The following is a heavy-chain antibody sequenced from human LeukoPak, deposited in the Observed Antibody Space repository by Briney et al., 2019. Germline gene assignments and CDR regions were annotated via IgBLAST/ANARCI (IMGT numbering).Heavy chain of an antibody. Sequence: SETLSLICTVYGDSIRRSTHYGGWIRQSPEKGLEWIGTIYDSGATYYNPSFQSRVTISVDTSKSQLHLKMQSVTAADTAVYYCTREPATWGQGTLVIVSS. CDR1: GDSIRRSTHY. J-gene: IGHJ5*02. D-gene: IGHD2-2*01. V-gene: IGHV4-39*06. CDR2: IYDSGAT. CDR3: TREPAT.